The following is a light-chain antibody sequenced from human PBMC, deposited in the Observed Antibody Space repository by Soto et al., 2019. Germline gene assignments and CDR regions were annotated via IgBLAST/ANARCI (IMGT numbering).Light chain of an antibody. CDR1: QDISNY. J-gene: IGKJ4*01. Sequence: DIQMTHSPSSLSASVGDRVTITCQASQDISNYLNWYQQKPGKAPKLLIYDASNLETGVPSRFSGSGSGTDFTFTISNLQPEDIATYYCQQYDNVLSLTFGGGTKVDIK. CDR2: DAS. V-gene: IGKV1-33*01. CDR3: QQYDNVLSLT.